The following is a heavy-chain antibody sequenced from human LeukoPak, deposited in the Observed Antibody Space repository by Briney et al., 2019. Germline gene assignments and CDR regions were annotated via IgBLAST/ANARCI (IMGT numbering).Heavy chain of an antibody. CDR2: ISYDGSNK. Sequence: GGSLRLSCAASGFTFSSYGMHWVRQAPGKGLERVAVISYDGSNKYYGDSVKGRFTISRDNSKNTLYLQMNSLRAEDTAMYHCAKDRYYYGSGSSVDYWGQGTLVTVSS. V-gene: IGHV3-30*18. J-gene: IGHJ4*02. CDR1: GFTFSSYG. D-gene: IGHD3-10*01. CDR3: AKDRYYYGSGSSVDY.